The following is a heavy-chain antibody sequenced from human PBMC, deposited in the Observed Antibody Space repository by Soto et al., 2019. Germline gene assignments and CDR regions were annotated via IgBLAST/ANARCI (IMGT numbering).Heavy chain of an antibody. J-gene: IGHJ6*02. D-gene: IGHD3-10*01. V-gene: IGHV1-18*01. Sequence: QVQLVQSGAEVKKPGASVKVSCKASGYTFTTYGVSWVRQAPGQGLEWMRWISGYNGDTNYAQKFQGRVTMTTDTSTSTAYMELSSLRSDDTAVYYCARDRYYYGSGSYYYYGRDVWGQGTTVTVSS. CDR3: ARDRYYYGSGSYYYYGRDV. CDR1: GYTFTTYG. CDR2: ISGYNGDT.